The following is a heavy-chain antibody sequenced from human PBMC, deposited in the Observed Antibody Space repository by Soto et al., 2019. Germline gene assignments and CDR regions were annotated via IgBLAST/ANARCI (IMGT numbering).Heavy chain of an antibody. J-gene: IGHJ5*02. CDR2: TDYSGNT. D-gene: IGHD4-17*01. CDR1: SDSISSYY. CDR3: ARLSTVVTWERHYWFDP. V-gene: IGHV4-59*08. Sequence: SETLSLTCTVSSDSISSYYWIWIRQSPGKGLKWIGYTDYSGNTNYNPSLKSRVTISGDTSKNQFSLKLSSVTAADTAVYYCARLSTVVTWERHYWFDPWGQGTLVTVSS.